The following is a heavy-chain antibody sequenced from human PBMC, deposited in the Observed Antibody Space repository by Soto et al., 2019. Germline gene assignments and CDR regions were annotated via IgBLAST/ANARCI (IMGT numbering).Heavy chain of an antibody. CDR1: GGSISSGDYY. CDR3: ARGSPWYYYYYGMDV. V-gene: IGHV4-30-4*01. J-gene: IGHJ6*02. Sequence: QVQLQESGPGLVKTSQTLSLTCTVSGGSISSGDYYWSWIRQPPGKGLEWIGYIYYSGSTYYNPSLKSRVTISVDTSKNQFSLKLSSVTAADTAVYYCARGSPWYYYYYGMDVWGQGTTVTVSS. CDR2: IYYSGST.